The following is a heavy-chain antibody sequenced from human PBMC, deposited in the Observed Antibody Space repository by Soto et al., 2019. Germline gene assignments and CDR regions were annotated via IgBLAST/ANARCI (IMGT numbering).Heavy chain of an antibody. CDR3: ATDLEVLYSGYDSGYYFDD. CDR1: GGTFSSYT. Sequence: QVQLVQSGAEVKKPGSSVKVSCKASGGTFSSYTISWVRQAPGQGLEWMGRIIPILGIANYAYKYQGRVTIPADKSTSTAYMELSSLRSEDTAVYYCATDLEVLYSGYDSGYYFDDWGQGTLVTVSS. J-gene: IGHJ4*02. V-gene: IGHV1-69*08. CDR2: IIPILGIA. D-gene: IGHD5-12*01.